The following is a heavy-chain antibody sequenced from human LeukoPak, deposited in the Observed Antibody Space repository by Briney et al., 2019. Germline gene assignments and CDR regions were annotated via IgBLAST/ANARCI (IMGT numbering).Heavy chain of an antibody. CDR1: GYTFTSYG. CDR2: ISAYNGNT. CDR3: ARDRRFLGYCSSTSCYRWDY. Sequence: ASVKVSCKASGYTFTSYGISWVRQAPGQGLEWMGWISAYNGNTNYAQKLQSRVTMTTDTSTSTAYMELRSLRSDDTAVYYCARDRRFLGYCSSTSCYRWDYWGQGTLVTVSS. V-gene: IGHV1-18*01. J-gene: IGHJ4*02. D-gene: IGHD2-2*02.